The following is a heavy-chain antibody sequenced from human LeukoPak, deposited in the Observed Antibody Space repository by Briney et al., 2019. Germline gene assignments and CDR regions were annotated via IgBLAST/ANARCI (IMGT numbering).Heavy chain of an antibody. D-gene: IGHD6-6*01. V-gene: IGHV3-7*03. CDR2: INSDGSEG. Sequence: PGGSLRLSCAVSGFTFSRFWMSWSRQAPGKGLEWVASINSDGSEGYYADVVKGRFTISRDNAENSLYLQINSLRAEDTAVYYCARSSYSSSSSVWGQGTMVTVSS. CDR3: ARSSYSSSSSV. J-gene: IGHJ3*01. CDR1: GFTFSRFW.